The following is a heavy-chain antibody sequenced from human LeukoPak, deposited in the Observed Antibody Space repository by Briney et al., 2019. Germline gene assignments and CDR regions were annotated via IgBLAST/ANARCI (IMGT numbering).Heavy chain of an antibody. CDR1: GFTFSNYN. D-gene: IGHD3-16*02. CDR2: ISSSSSYI. V-gene: IGHV3-21*01. Sequence: PGGSLRLSCAASGFTFSNYNMNWVRQAPGKGLEWVSSISSSSSYIYYAGSLKGRFTISRDNAKNSLYLQMNSLRAEDTAVYYCARDLLGYNYYYMDVWGKGTTVTVSS. J-gene: IGHJ6*03. CDR3: ARDLLGYNYYYMDV.